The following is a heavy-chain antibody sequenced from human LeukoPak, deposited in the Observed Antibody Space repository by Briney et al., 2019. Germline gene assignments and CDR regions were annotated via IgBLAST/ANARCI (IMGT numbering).Heavy chain of an antibody. CDR2: ISSSGSTI. D-gene: IGHD6-19*01. J-gene: IGHJ4*02. V-gene: IGHV3-48*03. Sequence: GRSLRLSCAASGFTFSSYEMNWVRQAPGKGLEWVSYISSSGSTIYYADSVKGRFTISRDNANKSLYLQMNSLRAEDTAVYYCARGLGASGYWGQGTLVTVSS. CDR1: GFTFSSYE. CDR3: ARGLGASGY.